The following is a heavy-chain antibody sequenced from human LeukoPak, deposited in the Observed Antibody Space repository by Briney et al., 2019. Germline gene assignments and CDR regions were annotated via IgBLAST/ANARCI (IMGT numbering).Heavy chain of an antibody. Sequence: SETLSLTCAVSGVSFNNYYWSWVRQTPGKGLEWIGEINHSGYTNDSPSLKSRVTLSIDTSRKQFSLNLRSVTVADTGIYYCTRMTTGHDYWGQGALVTVSS. CDR3: TRMTTGHDY. V-gene: IGHV4-34*01. D-gene: IGHD4-17*01. CDR1: GVSFNNYY. CDR2: INHSGYT. J-gene: IGHJ4*02.